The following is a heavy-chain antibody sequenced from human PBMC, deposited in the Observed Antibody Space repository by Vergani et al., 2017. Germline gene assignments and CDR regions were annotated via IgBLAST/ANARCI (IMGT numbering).Heavy chain of an antibody. D-gene: IGHD3-3*01. V-gene: IGHV1-18*04. CDR2: ISAYNGNT. CDR3: AGDRTYYDFWDPFDY. CDR1: GYTFTSYG. J-gene: IGHJ4*02. Sequence: QVQLVQSGAEVKKPGASVHVSCKASGYTFTSYGISWVRQAPGQGLEWMGWISAYNGNTHYAQKIQGRVTMTTDTSPSTAYMELRSLRSDDTAVYYCAGDRTYYDFWDPFDYWGQGTLVTVSS.